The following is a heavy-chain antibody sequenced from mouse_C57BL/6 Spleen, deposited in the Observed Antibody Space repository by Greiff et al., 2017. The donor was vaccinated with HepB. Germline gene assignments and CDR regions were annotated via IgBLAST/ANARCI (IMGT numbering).Heavy chain of an antibody. CDR2: IHPNSGST. Sequence: QVQLQQPGAELVKPGASVKLSCKASGYTFTSYWMHWVKQRPGQGLEWIGMIHPNSGSTNYNEKFKSKATLTVDKSSSTAYMQLSSLTSEDSAVYYCAKDGWLLRDYFDDWGQGTTLTVSS. V-gene: IGHV1-64*01. J-gene: IGHJ2*01. D-gene: IGHD2-3*01. CDR3: AKDGWLLRDYFDD. CDR1: GYTFTSYW.